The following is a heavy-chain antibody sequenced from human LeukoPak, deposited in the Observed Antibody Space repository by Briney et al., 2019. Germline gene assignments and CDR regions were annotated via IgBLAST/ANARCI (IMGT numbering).Heavy chain of an antibody. D-gene: IGHD3-22*01. Sequence: SETLSLTCTVSGGSIINYYWTWIRQPAGKGLEWIGYIFDNVGTNYNPSLKSRVTIPLDTSKNQFSLNLSSVTAADTALYYCARGVDYYDPSGYYSAFDFWGQGTLVTVSS. CDR3: ARGVDYYDPSGYYSAFDF. J-gene: IGHJ4*02. V-gene: IGHV4-59*01. CDR1: GGSIINYY. CDR2: IFDNVGT.